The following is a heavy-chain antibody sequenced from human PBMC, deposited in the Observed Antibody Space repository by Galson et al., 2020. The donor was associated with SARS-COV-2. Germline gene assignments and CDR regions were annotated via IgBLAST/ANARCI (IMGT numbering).Heavy chain of an antibody. CDR3: ARGVEIAGFAGFDP. CDR2: INHSGST. J-gene: IGHJ5*02. CDR1: GGSFSGYY. V-gene: IGHV4-34*01. Sequence: SETLSLTCAVYGGSFSGYYWSWIRQPPGKGLEWIGEINHSGSTNYNPSLKSRVTISVDTSKNQFSLKLSSVTAADTAVYYCARGVEIAGFAGFDPWGQGTLVTVSS. D-gene: IGHD3-10*01.